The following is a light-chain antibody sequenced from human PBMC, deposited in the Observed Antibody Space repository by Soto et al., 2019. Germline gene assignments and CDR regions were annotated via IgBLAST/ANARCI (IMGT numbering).Light chain of an antibody. Sequence: DIQLTPSPSFLSASVGDRVTITCRASQGISSYLAWYQQKPGKAPKLLIYSASTLQSGVPSRFSGSGSGTEFTLTISSLQPEDFATYYCQQLNTYPETVGQGTKVDI. CDR3: QQLNTYPET. CDR2: SAS. J-gene: IGKJ1*01. V-gene: IGKV1-9*01. CDR1: QGISSY.